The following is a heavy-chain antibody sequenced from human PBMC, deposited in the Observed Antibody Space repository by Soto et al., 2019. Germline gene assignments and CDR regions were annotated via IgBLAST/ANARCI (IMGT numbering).Heavy chain of an antibody. CDR2: TYHKSKWNN. J-gene: IGHJ6*02. D-gene: IGHD3-10*01. V-gene: IGHV6-1*01. CDR1: GDSVSSNSAA. Sequence: PSQTLSLTCAISGDSVSSNSAAWNWIRQSPSRGLEWLGRTYHKSKWNNDYALSVKSRITITPDTSKNQFSLHLYSVTPEDTAVYYGTGITCFRGMDVWGRGTPVTLPS. CDR3: TGITCFRGMDV.